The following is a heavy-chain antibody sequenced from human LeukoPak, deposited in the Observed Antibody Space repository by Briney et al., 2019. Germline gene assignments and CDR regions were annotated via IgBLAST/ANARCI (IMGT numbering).Heavy chain of an antibody. CDR3: ARLSTVTTSFDY. CDR1: GASISNSTYY. D-gene: IGHD4-11*01. V-gene: IGHV4-39*07. J-gene: IGHJ4*02. CDR2: IYYSGST. Sequence: SETLSLTCNVSGASISNSTYYWGWIRQPPGKGLEWIGSIYYSGSTYCKPSLKSRLTISVDTSKNQFSVNLSSVTAADTAVYYCARLSTVTTSFDYWGQGTLVTVSS.